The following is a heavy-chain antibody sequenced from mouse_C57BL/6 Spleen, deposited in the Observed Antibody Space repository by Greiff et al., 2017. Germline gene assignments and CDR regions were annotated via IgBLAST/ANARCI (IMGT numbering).Heavy chain of an antibody. D-gene: IGHD4-1*01. CDR1: GYTFTSYW. Sequence: QVQLQQPGAELVKPGASVKLSCKASGYTFTSYWMQWVKQRPGQGLEWIGEIDPSDSYTNYNQKFKGKATLTVDTSSSTAYMQLSSLNSEDSAVYYCARRGTGTRYFDVWGTGTTVTVSS. CDR3: ARRGTGTRYFDV. V-gene: IGHV1-50*01. J-gene: IGHJ1*03. CDR2: IDPSDSYT.